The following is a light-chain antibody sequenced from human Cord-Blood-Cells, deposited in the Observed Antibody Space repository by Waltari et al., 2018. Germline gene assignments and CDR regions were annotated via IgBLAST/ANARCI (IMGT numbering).Light chain of an antibody. CDR3: SSYTSSSTYV. J-gene: IGLJ1*01. CDR1: SSDVGGYNH. CDR2: EVS. V-gene: IGLV2-14*01. Sequence: QSALTQPASVSGSPGQSITISCPGTSSDVGGYNHVSWYQQHPGKAPKLMIYEVSNRPSGVSNRCSGSKSSNTASLTISGLQAEDVADYYCSSYTSSSTYVFGTGTKVTVL.